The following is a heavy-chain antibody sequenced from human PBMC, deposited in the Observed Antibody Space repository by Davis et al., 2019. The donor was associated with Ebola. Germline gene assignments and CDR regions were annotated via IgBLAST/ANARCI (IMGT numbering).Heavy chain of an antibody. CDR2: ISSSSNYI. CDR3: AKGKLRFLEWSMFDH. CDR1: GFTFSSNS. V-gene: IGHV3-21*04. J-gene: IGHJ4*02. D-gene: IGHD3-3*01. Sequence: GESLKISCAASGFTFSSNSMNWVRQAPGKGLEWVSFISSSSNYIYYADSVKGRFTVSRDNSKNTLYLQMNSLRVEDTAVYYCAKGKLRFLEWSMFDHWGQGTLVTV.